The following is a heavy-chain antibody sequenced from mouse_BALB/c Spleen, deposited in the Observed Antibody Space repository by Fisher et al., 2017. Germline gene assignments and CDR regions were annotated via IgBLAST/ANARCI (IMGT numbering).Heavy chain of an antibody. J-gene: IGHJ4*01. CDR3: ARVPITTATPYAMDY. V-gene: IGHV1-42*01. Sequence: KFKGKATLTVDKSSSTAYMQLKSLTSEDSAVYYCARVPITTATPYAMDYWGQGTSVTVSS. D-gene: IGHD1-2*01.